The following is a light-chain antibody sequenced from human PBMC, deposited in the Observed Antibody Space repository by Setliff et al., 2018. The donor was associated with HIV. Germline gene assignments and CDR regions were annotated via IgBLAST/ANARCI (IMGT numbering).Light chain of an antibody. Sequence: QSVLAQPASVSGSPGQSITISCTGTSSDVGGYNYVSWYQHHPGKVPKLMIYDVSKRPSGVSNRFSGSKSGNTASLTISGLQAEDEADYYCCSYAGSSRVFGTGTKVTV. CDR3: CSYAGSSRV. CDR2: DVS. V-gene: IGLV2-23*02. CDR1: SSDVGGYNY. J-gene: IGLJ1*01.